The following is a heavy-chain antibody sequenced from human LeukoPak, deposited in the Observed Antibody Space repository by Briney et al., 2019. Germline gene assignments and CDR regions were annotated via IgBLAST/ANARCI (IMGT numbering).Heavy chain of an antibody. V-gene: IGHV4-34*01. CDR2: INHSGST. Sequence: SETLSLTCAVYGGSFSGYYWSWISQPPGKGLEWIGEINHSGSTNYNPSLKSRVTISVDTSKNQFSLKLSSVTAADTAVYYCARGIIAAAGTIDYFDYWGQGTLVTVSS. D-gene: IGHD6-13*01. CDR1: GGSFSGYY. CDR3: ARGIIAAAGTIDYFDY. J-gene: IGHJ4*02.